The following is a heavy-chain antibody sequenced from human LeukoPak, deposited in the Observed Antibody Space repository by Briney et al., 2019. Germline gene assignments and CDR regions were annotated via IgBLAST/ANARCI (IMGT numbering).Heavy chain of an antibody. CDR3: ARVSSGRLDAFDI. D-gene: IGHD3-10*01. Sequence: PGGSLRLSCAASGFTFSSYSMNWARQAPGKGLEWVSSISSSSSYIYYADSVKGRLTISRDNAKNSLYLQMNSLRAEDTAVYYCARVSSGRLDAFDIWGQGTMVTVSS. CDR2: ISSSSSYI. J-gene: IGHJ3*02. CDR1: GFTFSSYS. V-gene: IGHV3-21*01.